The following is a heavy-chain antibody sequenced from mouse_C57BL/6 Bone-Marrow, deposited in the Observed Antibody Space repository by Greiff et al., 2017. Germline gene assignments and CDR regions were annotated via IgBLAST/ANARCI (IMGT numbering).Heavy chain of an antibody. V-gene: IGHV1-15*01. CDR2: IDPETGGT. J-gene: IGHJ4*01. CDR1: GYTFTDYE. Sequence: QVQLQQSGAELVRPGASVTLSCKASGYTFTDYEMHWVKQTPVHGLEWIGAIDPETGGTAYNQKFKGKAILTADKSSSTAYMELRSLTSEDSAVYYCTDYYGSSCDYYAMDYWGQGTSVTVSS. CDR3: TDYYGSSCDYYAMDY. D-gene: IGHD1-1*01.